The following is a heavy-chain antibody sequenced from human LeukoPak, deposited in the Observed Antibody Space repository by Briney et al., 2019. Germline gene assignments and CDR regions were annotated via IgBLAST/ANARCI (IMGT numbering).Heavy chain of an antibody. CDR3: ARDSNWGGNFDY. Sequence: GGSLRLSCAASGFTFSNFNMHWVRQAPGKGLEWLSYISSRSSTIYYTDSVKGRFTVSRDNAMSSLYLQMSSVRDEDRAVYYCARDSNWGGNFDYWGQGTLVTVSS. D-gene: IGHD7-27*01. V-gene: IGHV3-48*02. CDR2: ISSRSSTI. CDR1: GFTFSNFN. J-gene: IGHJ4*02.